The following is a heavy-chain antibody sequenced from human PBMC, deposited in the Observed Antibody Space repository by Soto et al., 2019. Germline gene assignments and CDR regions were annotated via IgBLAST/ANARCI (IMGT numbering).Heavy chain of an antibody. CDR3: ARLGGYVSVGYYYLWDS. J-gene: IGHJ4*02. V-gene: IGHV4-39*01. CDR2: INHSGST. Sequence: QLQLQASGPGLVKPSETLSLTCRVSDGSMNSDSSYWGWIRQPPGKGLEWIGVINHSGSTYHNLSLKGRVTMSVDASRNQFSLKLTSMTAADTAVYYCARLGGYVSVGYYYLWDSWGQGTLVTVSS. CDR1: DGSMNSDSSY. D-gene: IGHD3-22*01.